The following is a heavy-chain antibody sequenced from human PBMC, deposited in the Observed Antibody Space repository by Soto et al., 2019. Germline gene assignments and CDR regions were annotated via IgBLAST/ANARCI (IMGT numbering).Heavy chain of an antibody. D-gene: IGHD4-4*01. CDR1: GVTFSSDA. CDR3: AKLRRVTTGTEGFNP. J-gene: IGHJ5*02. V-gene: IGHV3-23*01. Sequence: EAQLLESGGGLAHQGGSLTLSCAASGVTFSSDAMTWVRQAPGKGLEWLSTISNSGGTTHYADSVKGRFTVSRDNFKSTLYLPMNSLRAEDTAVYYCAKLRRVTTGTEGFNPWGQGTLVTVSS. CDR2: ISNSGGTT.